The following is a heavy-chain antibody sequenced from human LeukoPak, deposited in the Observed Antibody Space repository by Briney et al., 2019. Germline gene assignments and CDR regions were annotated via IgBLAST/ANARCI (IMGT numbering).Heavy chain of an antibody. CDR2: IYYSGST. Sequence: SETLSLTCTVSGGSVSSGSYCCGWVRQPPGEGLGWIGYIYYSGSTNYNPSLKSRVTISVETSKNQFSLNLSSVTAADTAVYYCARVVTTYYYDSSGDYFDYWGQGTLVTVSS. CDR1: GGSVSSGSYC. D-gene: IGHD3-22*01. CDR3: ARVVTTYYYDSSGDYFDY. J-gene: IGHJ4*02. V-gene: IGHV4-61*01.